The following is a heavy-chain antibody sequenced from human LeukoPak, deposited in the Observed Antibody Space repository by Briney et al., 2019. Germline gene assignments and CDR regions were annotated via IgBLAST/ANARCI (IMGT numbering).Heavy chain of an antibody. Sequence: SETLSLTCAVYGGSFSGYYWSWIRQPPGKGLEWIGEINHSGSTNYNPSLKSRVTISVDTSKNQFSLKLSSVTVADTAVYYCARGPSSTRAYYYYGMDVWGQGTTVTVSS. D-gene: IGHD2-2*01. CDR3: ARGPSSTRAYYYYGMDV. V-gene: IGHV4-34*01. CDR1: GGSFSGYY. CDR2: INHSGST. J-gene: IGHJ6*02.